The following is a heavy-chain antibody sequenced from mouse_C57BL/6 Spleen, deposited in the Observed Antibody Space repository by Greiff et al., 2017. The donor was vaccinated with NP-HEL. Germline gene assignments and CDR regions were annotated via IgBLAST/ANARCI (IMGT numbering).Heavy chain of an antibody. CDR2: IDPSDSET. CDR3: ARSEGYGSSWYFDV. V-gene: IGHV1-52*01. Sequence: VQLQQPGAELVRPGSSVKLSCKASGYTFTSYWMHWVKQRPIQGLEWIGNIDPSDSETHYNQKFKDKATLTVDKSSSTAYMQLSSLTSEDSAVYYCARSEGYGSSWYFDVWGTGTTVTVSS. D-gene: IGHD1-1*01. J-gene: IGHJ1*03. CDR1: GYTFTSYW.